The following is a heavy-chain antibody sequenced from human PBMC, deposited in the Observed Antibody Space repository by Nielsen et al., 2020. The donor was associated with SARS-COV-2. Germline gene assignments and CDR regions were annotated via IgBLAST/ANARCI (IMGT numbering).Heavy chain of an antibody. CDR2: ISSSSSYI. D-gene: IGHD5-24*01. J-gene: IGHJ4*02. CDR3: ARVDGDGYNYLNIDY. Sequence: GESLKISCVASGFTFSSYSMNWVRQAPGKGLEWVSSISSSSSYIYYADSVKGRFTISRDNAKNSLYLQMNSLRAEDTAVYYCARVDGDGYNYLNIDYWGQGTLVTVSS. V-gene: IGHV3-21*01. CDR1: GFTFSSYS.